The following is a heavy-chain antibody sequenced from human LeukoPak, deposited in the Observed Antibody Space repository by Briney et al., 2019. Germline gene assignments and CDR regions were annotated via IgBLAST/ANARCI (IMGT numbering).Heavy chain of an antibody. Sequence: SETLSLTCTVSGGSISSSSYYWGWIRQPPGKGLEWIGSIYYSGSTYYNPSLKSRVTISVDTSKNQFSLKLSSVTAADTAVYYCARDYLDILTGRNWSDPWGQGTLVTVSS. CDR2: IYYSGST. V-gene: IGHV4-39*02. CDR1: GGSISSSSYY. CDR3: ARDYLDILTGRNWSDP. J-gene: IGHJ5*02. D-gene: IGHD3-9*01.